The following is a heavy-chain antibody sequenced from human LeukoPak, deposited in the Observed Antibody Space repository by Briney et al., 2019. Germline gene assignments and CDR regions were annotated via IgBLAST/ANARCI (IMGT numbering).Heavy chain of an antibody. CDR2: ISYDGSNK. CDR3: ASEPPGDY. V-gene: IGHV3-30-3*01. D-gene: IGHD3-10*01. J-gene: IGHJ4*02. CDR1: GFTFSSYA. Sequence: PGRSLRLSCAASGFTFSSYAMHWVRQAPGKGLEWVAVISYDGSNKYYADSVKGRFTISRDNSKNTLYLQMNSLRAEDTAVYYCASEPPGDYWGQGTLVTVSS.